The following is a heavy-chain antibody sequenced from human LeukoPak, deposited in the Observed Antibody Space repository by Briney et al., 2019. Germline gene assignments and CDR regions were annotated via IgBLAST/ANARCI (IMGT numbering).Heavy chain of an antibody. CDR2: IYYSGST. V-gene: IGHV4-30-4*08. Sequence: SETLSLTCTVSGGSISSGDYYWSWIRQPPGKGLEWIVYIYYSGSTYYNPSLKSRVTISVDTSKNQFSLKLSSVTAADTAVYYCACAARYYYFDYWGQGTLVTVSS. J-gene: IGHJ4*02. CDR3: ACAARYYYFDY. CDR1: GGSISSGDYY. D-gene: IGHD1-14*01.